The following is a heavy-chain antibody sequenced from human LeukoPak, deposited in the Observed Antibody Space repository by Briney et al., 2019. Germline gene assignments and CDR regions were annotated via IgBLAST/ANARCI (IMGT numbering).Heavy chain of an antibody. CDR1: GFSFSSQW. J-gene: IGHJ4*02. V-gene: IGHV3-74*01. CDR3: ARSDYFDY. Sequence: GGSLRLSCAPSGFSFSSQWMHWVRQAPGQGLVWVARINSAGSSTRYADSVKGRFTVSRDNANNTLYLQMNSLRAEDTAVYYCARSDYFDYWGQGTLVTVSS. CDR2: INSAGSST.